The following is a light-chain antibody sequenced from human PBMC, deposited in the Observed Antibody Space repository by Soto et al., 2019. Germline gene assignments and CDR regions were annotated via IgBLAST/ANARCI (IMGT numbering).Light chain of an antibody. CDR3: CSYAGSNIVV. CDR2: GVS. CDR1: SSDVGAYNY. Sequence: QSALTQPRSVSGSPGQSVTISCTGTSSDVGAYNYVSWYQQHPGKAPKVMIYGVSRRPSGVPDRFSGSKSDNTASLTISGLQAEDETDYYCCSYAGSNIVVFGGGTKLTVL. J-gene: IGLJ2*01. V-gene: IGLV2-11*01.